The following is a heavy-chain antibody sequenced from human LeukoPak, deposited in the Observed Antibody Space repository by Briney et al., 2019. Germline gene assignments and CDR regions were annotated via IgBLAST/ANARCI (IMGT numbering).Heavy chain of an antibody. CDR1: GGSFSGYY. Sequence: SETLSLTCAVYGGSFSGYYWTWIRQAPGKGLEWIGEINPSGRISYNPSLKSRLTISVDASKNQFSLNLRSLTAADTAVYYCARGRQEVSMIVVVMTAVSYYLDVWGKGATVTVS. CDR2: INPSGRI. D-gene: IGHD3-22*01. V-gene: IGHV4-34*01. CDR3: ARGRQEVSMIVVVMTAVSYYLDV. J-gene: IGHJ6*03.